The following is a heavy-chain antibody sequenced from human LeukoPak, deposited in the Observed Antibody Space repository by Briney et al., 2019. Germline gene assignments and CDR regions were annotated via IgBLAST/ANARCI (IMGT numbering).Heavy chain of an antibody. CDR3: TTGICSSTSCYDAFDI. Sequence: GGSLRLSCAASGFTFSNAWMSWVRQAPGKGLEWVGRIKSKTDGGTTDYAAPVKGRFTISRDDSKNTLYLQMNSLKTEDTAVHYCTTGICSSTSCYDAFDIWGQGTMVTVSS. CDR1: GFTFSNAW. CDR2: IKSKTDGGTT. D-gene: IGHD2-2*01. V-gene: IGHV3-15*01. J-gene: IGHJ3*02.